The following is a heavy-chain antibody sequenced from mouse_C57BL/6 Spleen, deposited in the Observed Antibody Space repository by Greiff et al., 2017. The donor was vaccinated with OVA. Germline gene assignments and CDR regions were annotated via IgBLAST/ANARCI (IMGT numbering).Heavy chain of an antibody. D-gene: IGHD2-1*01. V-gene: IGHV5-16*01. CDR3: ARVLLLTYYFDY. CDR2: INYDGSST. CDR1: GFTFSDYY. J-gene: IGHJ2*01. Sequence: EVQLVESEGGLVQPGSSMKLSCTASGFTFSDYYMTWVRQVPEKGLEWVANINYDGSSTYYLDSLKSRFIISRDNAKNILYLQMSSLKSEDTATYYCARVLLLTYYFDYWGQGTTLTVSS.